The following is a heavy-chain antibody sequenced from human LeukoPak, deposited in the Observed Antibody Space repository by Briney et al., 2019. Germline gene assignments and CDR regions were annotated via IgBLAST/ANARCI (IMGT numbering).Heavy chain of an antibody. CDR3: ARAVATRFGVDY. J-gene: IGHJ4*02. CDR1: GYTFTGYY. D-gene: IGHD3-3*01. CDR2: INPNSGGA. Sequence: ASVKVSCKASGYTFTGYYTHWVRQAPGQGLEWMGWINPNSGGANYAQKFQGRVTMTRDTSISTAYMELSRLRSDDTAVYYCARAVATRFGVDYWGQGTLVTVSS. V-gene: IGHV1-2*02.